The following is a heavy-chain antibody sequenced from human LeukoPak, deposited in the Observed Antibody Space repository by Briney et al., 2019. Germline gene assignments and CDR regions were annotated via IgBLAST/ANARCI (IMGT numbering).Heavy chain of an antibody. D-gene: IGHD6-6*01. CDR3: ARLTRLSTSPDRYYFDY. CDR2: IYTSAGT. Sequence: SETLSLTCTVSGDSISSYYWSWIRQPPGKGLEWIGYIYTSAGTNYIPSLKGRVTISIDTSKNQFSLKLSSVTAADSAVYYCARLTRLSTSPDRYYFDYWGQGTLVTVSS. V-gene: IGHV4-4*09. CDR1: GDSISSYY. J-gene: IGHJ4*02.